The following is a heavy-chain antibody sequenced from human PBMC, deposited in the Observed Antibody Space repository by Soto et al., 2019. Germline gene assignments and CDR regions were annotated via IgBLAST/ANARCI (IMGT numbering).Heavy chain of an antibody. J-gene: IGHJ3*02. CDR3: ASGKLGNVFDI. V-gene: IGHV4-30-2*01. Sequence: QLQLQESGSGLVKPSQTLSLTCAVSGDSISSDDYSRYSWTWIRQPPGKGLEWIGYIYHSGTTFYNPSLKSRVTISVDRSNNLFSLKLSSVTAADTAVYYCASGKLGNVFDIWGQGTMVTVSS. CDR2: IYHSGTT. CDR1: GDSISSDDYSRYS. D-gene: IGHD1-26*01.